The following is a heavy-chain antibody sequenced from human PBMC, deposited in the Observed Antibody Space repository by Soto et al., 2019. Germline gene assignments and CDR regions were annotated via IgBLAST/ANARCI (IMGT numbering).Heavy chain of an antibody. D-gene: IGHD1-20*01. J-gene: IGHJ6*02. Sequence: ASVKVSCKASGYTFTSYGISWVRQAPGQGLEWMGWISAYNGNTNYAQKLQGRVTMTTDTSTSTAYMELRSLRSDDTAVYYCARAELGFSITGTTFYYYGMDVWGQGTTVTVSS. V-gene: IGHV1-18*04. CDR3: ARAELGFSITGTTFYYYGMDV. CDR2: ISAYNGNT. CDR1: GYTFTSYG.